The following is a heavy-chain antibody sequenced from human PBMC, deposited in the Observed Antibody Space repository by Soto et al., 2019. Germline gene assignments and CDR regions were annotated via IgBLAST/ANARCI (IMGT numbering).Heavy chain of an antibody. CDR2: IQSKADGGTA. J-gene: IGHJ2*01. CDR1: GVNFQNVW. Sequence: GGSLRLSCAASGVNFQNVWMSWVRQTPGKGLEWVGRIQSKADGGTAEYGTPLKGRATISRDDSTNTLDLLMNNLKTEDTGVYFCVRILQYFGAPRAYFDLWGRGTLVTVSS. CDR3: VRILQYFGAPRAYFDL. D-gene: IGHD3-10*01. V-gene: IGHV3-15*01.